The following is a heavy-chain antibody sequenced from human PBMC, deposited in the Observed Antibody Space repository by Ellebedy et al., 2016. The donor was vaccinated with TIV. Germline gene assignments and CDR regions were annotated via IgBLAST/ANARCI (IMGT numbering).Heavy chain of an antibody. J-gene: IGHJ4*02. Sequence: GESLKISXAASGFTFSSYAMHWVRQAPGKGLEWVAVISYDGSNKYYADSVKGRFTISRDNSKNTLYLQMNSLRAEDTAVYYCAKPHDYGNFDYWGQGTLVTVSS. CDR1: GFTFSSYA. CDR3: AKPHDYGNFDY. V-gene: IGHV3-30*04. CDR2: ISYDGSNK. D-gene: IGHD4-17*01.